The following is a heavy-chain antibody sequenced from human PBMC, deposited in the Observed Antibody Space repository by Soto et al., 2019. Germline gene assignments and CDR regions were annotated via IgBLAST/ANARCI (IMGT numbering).Heavy chain of an antibody. CDR2: ISSSGNHI. V-gene: IGHV3-21*01. CDR1: GFTFSSYT. Sequence: GGSLRLSCAASGFTSGFTFSSYTMNWVRQAPGKGLEWVSSISSSGNHIYYADSVRGRFTISRDNAEKSLFLQMNSRRGEDTAIYYCVRGDWFDPWGQGTLVTVSS. CDR3: VRGDWFDP. J-gene: IGHJ5*02.